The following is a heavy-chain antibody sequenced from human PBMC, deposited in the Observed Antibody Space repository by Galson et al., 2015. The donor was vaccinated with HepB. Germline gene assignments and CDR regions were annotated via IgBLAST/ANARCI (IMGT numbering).Heavy chain of an antibody. J-gene: IGHJ4*01. CDR1: GFTFTYYW. CDR3: ARDADSSGWPQPYFDY. D-gene: IGHD6-19*01. Sequence: SLRLSCAASGFTFTYYWMSWVRQAPGKGLEWVANIKQDGSEKYHVDSVKGRFTISRDNAKNSLYLQMNSLRAEDTAVYYCARDADSSGWPQPYFDYWGQGTLVTVSS. CDR2: IKQDGSEK. V-gene: IGHV3-7*03.